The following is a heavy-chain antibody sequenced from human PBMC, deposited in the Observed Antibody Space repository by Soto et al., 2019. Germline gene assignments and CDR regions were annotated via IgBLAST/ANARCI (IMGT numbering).Heavy chain of an antibody. D-gene: IGHD2-15*01. V-gene: IGHV3-30-3*01. J-gene: IGHJ5*02. CDR3: ARDYGVCSGGSCDHLSKTDP. Sequence: GGSLRLSCAASGFTFSSYAMHWVRQAPGKGLEWVAVISYDGSNKYYADSVKGRFTISRDNSKNTLYLQMNSLRAEDTAVYYCARDYGVCSGGSCDHLSKTDPWGQGTLVTVSS. CDR2: ISYDGSNK. CDR1: GFTFSSYA.